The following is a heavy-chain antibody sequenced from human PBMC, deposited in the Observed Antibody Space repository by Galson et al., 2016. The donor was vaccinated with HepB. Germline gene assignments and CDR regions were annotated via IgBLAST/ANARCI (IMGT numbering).Heavy chain of an antibody. Sequence: YPFTNYDINWVRQATGQGLEWLGWMSPNSGNTGYAQNFQGRVTLTRDTSISTAYMELSSLRSDDTAVYYCARDYGGNSGWFDPWGQGTLVTVSS. CDR2: MSPNSGNT. V-gene: IGHV1-8*01. CDR1: YPFTNYD. J-gene: IGHJ5*02. CDR3: ARDYGGNSGWFDP. D-gene: IGHD4-23*01.